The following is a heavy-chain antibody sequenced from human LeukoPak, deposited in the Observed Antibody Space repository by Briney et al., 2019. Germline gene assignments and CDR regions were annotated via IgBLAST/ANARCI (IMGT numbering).Heavy chain of an antibody. J-gene: IGHJ4*02. CDR1: GFTFSSYA. D-gene: IGHD5-18*01. CDR2: ISYDGSNK. Sequence: PGGSLRLSCAASGFTFSSYAMHWVRQAPGKGLEWVAVISYDGSNKYYADSVKGRFTISRDNSKNTLYLQMNSLRAEDTALYYCARDLKPHSYGYVVYWGQGTLVTVSS. CDR3: ARDLKPHSYGYVVY. V-gene: IGHV3-30-3*01.